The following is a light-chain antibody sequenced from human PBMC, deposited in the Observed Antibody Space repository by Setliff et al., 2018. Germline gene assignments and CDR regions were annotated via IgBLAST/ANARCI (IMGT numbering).Light chain of an antibody. CDR2: EIS. CDR1: SRDVGSSTF. Sequence: QPVLTQPPSASGSPGQSLIISCTGTSRDVGSSTFVSWYQQHPGKAPTLLIYEISKRPSGVPDRFSGSKSGNTASLTVSGLQAEDEADYYCSSYAGTNNPYVFGSGTKVTVL. V-gene: IGLV2-8*01. J-gene: IGLJ1*01. CDR3: SSYAGTNNPYV.